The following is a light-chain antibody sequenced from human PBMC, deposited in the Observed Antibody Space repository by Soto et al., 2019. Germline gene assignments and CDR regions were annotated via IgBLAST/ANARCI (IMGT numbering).Light chain of an antibody. J-gene: IGKJ4*01. Sequence: EIVLKQSPATLSLSPGERATLSCRASQSVSSYLAWYQQKPGQAPRLLIYDASNRATGIPARFSGSGSGTDYTLTISTLEPEDFAVYYCQQRSKWLTFGGGTNVDIK. V-gene: IGKV3-11*01. CDR1: QSVSSY. CDR2: DAS. CDR3: QQRSKWLT.